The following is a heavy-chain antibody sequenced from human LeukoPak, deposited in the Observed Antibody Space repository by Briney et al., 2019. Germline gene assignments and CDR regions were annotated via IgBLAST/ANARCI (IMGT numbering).Heavy chain of an antibody. D-gene: IGHD2-2*01. CDR2: INTNTGNP. CDR1: GYTFTSYA. Sequence: GASVKVSCKASGYTFTSYAMNWVRQAPGQGLEWMEWINTNTGNPTYAQGFTGRFVFSLDTSVSTAYLQISSLKAEDTAVYYCAREFCSSTSCYEDYWGQGTLVTVSS. CDR3: AREFCSSTSCYEDY. J-gene: IGHJ4*02. V-gene: IGHV7-4-1*02.